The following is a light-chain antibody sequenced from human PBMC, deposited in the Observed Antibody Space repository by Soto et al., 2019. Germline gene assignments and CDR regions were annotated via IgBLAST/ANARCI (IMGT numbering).Light chain of an antibody. Sequence: QSVLTQPASVSGSPGQSITISCTGTSSDIGGYNYVSWYQQHPNKAPKLMIYEVSNRPSGVSNRFSGSKPGNTASLTISGLQAEDEADYYCNSYRSTSTLVVFGGGTKVNVL. V-gene: IGLV2-14*01. CDR2: EVS. CDR1: SSDIGGYNY. CDR3: NSYRSTSTLVV. J-gene: IGLJ2*01.